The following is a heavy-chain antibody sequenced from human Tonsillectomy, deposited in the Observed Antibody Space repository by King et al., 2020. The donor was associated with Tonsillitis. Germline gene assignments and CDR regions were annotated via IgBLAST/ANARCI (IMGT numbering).Heavy chain of an antibody. D-gene: IGHD3-22*01. Sequence: VQLVESGAEVKKPGASVKVSCKASGYTFTSDDINWVRQATGQGLEWMGWMNPNSGNTGYAQTFQGRVTMTRNTSISTAYMELSSLRSEDTAVYYCERVSDRSGFYYFEYWGQGTLVTVSS. J-gene: IGHJ4*02. V-gene: IGHV1-8*01. CDR2: MNPNSGNT. CDR3: ERVSDRSGFYYFEY. CDR1: GYTFTSDD.